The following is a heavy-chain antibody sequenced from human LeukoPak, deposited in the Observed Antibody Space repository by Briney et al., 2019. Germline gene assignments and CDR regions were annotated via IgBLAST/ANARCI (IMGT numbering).Heavy chain of an antibody. CDR1: GFTFSSYW. CDR3: ARDHYRIVVVPAAIDY. V-gene: IGHV3-7*01. Sequence: GGSLRLSCAASGFTFSSYWMSWVRQAPGKGLEWVANIKQDGSEKYYVDSVKGRFTISRDNAKNSLYLQMNSLRAEDTAVYYCARDHYRIVVVPAAIDYWGQGTLVTVFS. D-gene: IGHD2-2*01. CDR2: IKQDGSEK. J-gene: IGHJ4*02.